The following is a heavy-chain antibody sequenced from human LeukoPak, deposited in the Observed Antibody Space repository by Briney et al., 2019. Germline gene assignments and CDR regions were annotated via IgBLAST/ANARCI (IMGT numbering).Heavy chain of an antibody. CDR1: GGSISSSSYY. CDR3: ARAMSIAARLQTIFDY. CDR2: FYYSGNT. Sequence: SETLSLTCTVSGGSISSSSYYWVWLPQPPGQGLVGIVCFYYSGNTYYNPYLQSRVTIYIDTSKNQFSLKLSSVTAADTAVYYCARAMSIAARLQTIFDYWGQGTLVTVSS. D-gene: IGHD6-6*01. V-gene: IGHV4-39*01. J-gene: IGHJ4*02.